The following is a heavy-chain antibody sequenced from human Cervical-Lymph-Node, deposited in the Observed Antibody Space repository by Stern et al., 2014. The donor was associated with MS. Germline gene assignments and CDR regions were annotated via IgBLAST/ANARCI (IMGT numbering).Heavy chain of an antibody. D-gene: IGHD2-15*01. Sequence: VQLVQSGAEVKKPGASVKVSCKASGYTFSRYGINWVRQAPGQGLEWMGWISAYNGNTNYAQKLQGRVTMTTDTSTSTAYMELRSLRSDDTAVYYCARDPLIVMVVAATRRDYGMDVWGQGTTVTVSS. CDR2: ISAYNGNT. V-gene: IGHV1-18*01. J-gene: IGHJ6*02. CDR3: ARDPLIVMVVAATRRDYGMDV. CDR1: GYTFSRYG.